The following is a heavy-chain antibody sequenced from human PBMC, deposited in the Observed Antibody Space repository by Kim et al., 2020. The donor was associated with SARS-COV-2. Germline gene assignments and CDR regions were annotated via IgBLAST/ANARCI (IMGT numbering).Heavy chain of an antibody. CDR2: IYYSGST. J-gene: IGHJ3*02. D-gene: IGHD6-13*01. V-gene: IGHV4-59*08. CDR3: ASRTDVAAAASNAFDI. Sequence: SETLSLTCTVSGGSISSYYWSWIRQPPGKGLEWIGYIYYSGSTNYNPSLKSRVTISVDTSKNQFSLKLSSVTAADTAVYYCASRTDVAAAASNAFDIWGQGTMVTVSS. CDR1: GGSISSYY.